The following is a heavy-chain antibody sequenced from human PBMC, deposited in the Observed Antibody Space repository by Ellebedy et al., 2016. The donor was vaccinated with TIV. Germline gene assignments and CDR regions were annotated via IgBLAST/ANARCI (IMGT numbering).Heavy chain of an antibody. V-gene: IGHV4-59*12. D-gene: IGHD3-22*01. CDR3: ARVYYYDSSGLLFFDY. Sequence: MPSETLSLTCTVSGGSISSYYWSWIRQPPGKGLEWIGYIYYSGSTNYNPSLKSRVTISVDTSKNQFSLKLSSVTAADTAVYYCARVYYYDSSGLLFFDYWGQGTLVTVSS. J-gene: IGHJ4*02. CDR2: IYYSGST. CDR1: GGSISSYY.